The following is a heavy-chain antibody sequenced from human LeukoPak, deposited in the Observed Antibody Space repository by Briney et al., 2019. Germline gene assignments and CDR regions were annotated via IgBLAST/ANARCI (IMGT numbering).Heavy chain of an antibody. J-gene: IGHJ4*02. V-gene: IGHV3-23*01. Sequence: GGSLRLSCAASGFTFSSYAMSWVRQVPGKGLECLSAISGSGGSTYYADSVKGRFTISRDNSKNTLYLQMNSLRAEDTAVYYCAKSAYRITMIVVVTPFDYWGQGTLVTVSS. D-gene: IGHD3-22*01. CDR2: ISGSGGST. CDR1: GFTFSSYA. CDR3: AKSAYRITMIVVVTPFDY.